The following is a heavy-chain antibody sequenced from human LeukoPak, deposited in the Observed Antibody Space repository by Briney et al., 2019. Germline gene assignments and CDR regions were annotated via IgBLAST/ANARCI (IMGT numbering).Heavy chain of an antibody. CDR2: ISSSSSTI. D-gene: IGHD1-26*01. V-gene: IGHV3-48*01. J-gene: IGHJ6*03. Sequence: GSLRLSCAASGFTFSSYSMNWVRQAPGKGLEWVSYISSSSSTIYYADSVKGRFTISRDNARNSLYLQMNSLRAEDTAVYYCARADYSGSYYMDVWGKGTTVTVSS. CDR1: GFTFSSYS. CDR3: ARADYSGSYYMDV.